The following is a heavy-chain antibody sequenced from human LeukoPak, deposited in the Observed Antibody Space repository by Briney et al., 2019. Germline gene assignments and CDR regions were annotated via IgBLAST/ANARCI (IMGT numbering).Heavy chain of an antibody. CDR3: ARDQAYSFDY. J-gene: IGHJ4*02. D-gene: IGHD4-11*01. CDR2: ISNGGSTI. Sequence: GGSLRLSCAASGFTFSSYEMNWVRQAPGKGLEWVSYISNGGSTIYYAGSVKGRFTISRDNAKNSLYLQMDSLRAEDTAVYYCARDQAYSFDYWGQGTLVTVSS. CDR1: GFTFSSYE. V-gene: IGHV3-48*03.